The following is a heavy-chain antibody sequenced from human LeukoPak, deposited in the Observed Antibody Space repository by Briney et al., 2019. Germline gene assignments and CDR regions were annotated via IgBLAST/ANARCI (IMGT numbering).Heavy chain of an antibody. J-gene: IGHJ4*02. CDR1: GFSFSNYA. V-gene: IGHV3-23*01. CDR2: ISGSAITT. Sequence: PGGSLRLSCAASGFSFSNYAVSWVRQVPGKGLEWVSSISGSAITTYYADSVKGRFSISRDNSRNTLYLQMNSLRAEDTAVYYCALHNYYDSSGYPYYFDYWGQGTLVTVSS. D-gene: IGHD3-22*01. CDR3: ALHNYYDSSGYPYYFDY.